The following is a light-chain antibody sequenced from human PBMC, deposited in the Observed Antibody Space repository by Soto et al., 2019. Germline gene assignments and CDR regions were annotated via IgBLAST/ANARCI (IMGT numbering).Light chain of an antibody. CDR1: QGVSSSY. J-gene: IGKJ2*01. V-gene: IGKV3-20*01. CDR3: QQYGSLPMYT. CDR2: GAS. Sequence: EIVWTQSPGTLSLSPGERATLSCRASQGVSSSYLAWYQQKPGQAPRILIYGASGRATGIPDRFSCSGSGTYLTLNISRLEPEDFAVYYCQQYGSLPMYTFGQGTKLEIK.